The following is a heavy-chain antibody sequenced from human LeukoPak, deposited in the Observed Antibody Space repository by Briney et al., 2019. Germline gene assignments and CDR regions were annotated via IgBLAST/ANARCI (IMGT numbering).Heavy chain of an antibody. CDR2: INDSGRT. CDR3: ARRWNYGSYYYIDV. V-gene: IGHV4-34*01. Sequence: SETLSLTCTVSGGSFSNYYWDWIRQPPGKGLEWIGEINDSGRTNYNPYLISRVTVSVDTSKNQFSLRLTSVTATDTAVYYCARRWNYGSYYYIDVWGNGATVSVSS. CDR1: GGSFSNYY. D-gene: IGHD1-7*01. J-gene: IGHJ6*03.